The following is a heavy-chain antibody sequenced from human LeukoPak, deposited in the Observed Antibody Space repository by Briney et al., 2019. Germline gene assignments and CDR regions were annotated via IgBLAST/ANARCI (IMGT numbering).Heavy chain of an antibody. Sequence: GESLKISCKGSGYGFTSYWIGWVRQMPGKGLEWMGIIYPGDSDTRYSPSFQGQVTISADKSISTAYLQWSSLKASDTAMYYCARGGYYYDSSGYYGYFQHWGQGTLVTVSS. V-gene: IGHV5-51*01. CDR2: IYPGDSDT. J-gene: IGHJ1*01. CDR1: GYGFTSYW. CDR3: ARGGYYYDSSGYYGYFQH. D-gene: IGHD3-22*01.